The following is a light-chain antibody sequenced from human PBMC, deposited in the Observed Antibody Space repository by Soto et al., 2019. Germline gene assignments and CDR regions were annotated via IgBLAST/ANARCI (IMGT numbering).Light chain of an antibody. J-gene: IGKJ5*01. CDR3: QQYDNLST. CDR1: QDISNY. V-gene: IGKV1-33*01. Sequence: DIVMTQSPSSLSASVGDRVTITCQASQDISNYLNWYQQKPGKAPKLLIYDASNLETGVPSRFSGSGSGTDFTFTISSLQPEDIATYYCQQYDNLSTFGQGTRLEIK. CDR2: DAS.